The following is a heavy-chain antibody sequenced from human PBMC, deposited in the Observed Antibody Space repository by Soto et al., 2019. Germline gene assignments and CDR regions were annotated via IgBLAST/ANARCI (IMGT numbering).Heavy chain of an antibody. J-gene: IGHJ6*02. CDR1: GFTFSGYA. Sequence: GGSLRLSCAASGFTFSGYAMNWVRQPPGKGLEWVSAISGGGGNTFYADSVKGRFTISRDNSKNTLYLQMNSLRAEDTAIFYCAKGILVAGTTYYYGMDVWGQGTTVTVSS. D-gene: IGHD6-19*01. CDR3: AKGILVAGTTYYYGMDV. CDR2: ISGGGGNT. V-gene: IGHV3-23*01.